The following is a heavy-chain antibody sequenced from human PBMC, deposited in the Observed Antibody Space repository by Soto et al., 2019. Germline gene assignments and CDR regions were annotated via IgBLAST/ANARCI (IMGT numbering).Heavy chain of an antibody. CDR3: ARRQGSGGYVQYYFDY. CDR2: IYYSGST. CDR1: GGSISRSSYY. J-gene: IGHJ4*02. Sequence: SETRSLTCTVWGGSISRSSYYWGWIRQPPGKGLEWIGSIYYSGSTYYNPSLKSRVTISVDTSKNQFSLKLSSVTAADTAVYYCARRQGSGGYVQYYFDYWGQGTLVTVSS. D-gene: IGHD5-12*01. V-gene: IGHV4-39*01.